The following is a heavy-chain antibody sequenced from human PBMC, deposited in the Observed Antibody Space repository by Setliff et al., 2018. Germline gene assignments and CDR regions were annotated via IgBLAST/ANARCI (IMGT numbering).Heavy chain of an antibody. D-gene: IGHD3-3*01. CDR2: IFYNGAT. V-gene: IGHV4-59*11. Sequence: SETLSLTCSVSVVSFKSHYWSWIRQPPGKGLEWIGYIFYNGATDYNPSFKSRVTMSVDASQNQFSLKLSSVTAADTAKDYCARGPPVNFGVVTPGYFEYWGQGNPVTVSS. J-gene: IGHJ4*03. CDR1: VVSFKSHY. CDR3: ARGPPVNFGVVTPGYFEY.